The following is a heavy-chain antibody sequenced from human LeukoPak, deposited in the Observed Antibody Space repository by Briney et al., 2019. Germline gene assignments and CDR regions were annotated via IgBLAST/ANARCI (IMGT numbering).Heavy chain of an antibody. CDR1: RFTFSSYS. Sequence: GGSLRLSCAASRFTFSSYSMNWVRQAPGKGLEWVSYISSSGSTIYYADSVKGRFTISRDNAKNSLYLQMNSLRAEDTAVYYCAELGITMIGGVWGKGTTVTISS. V-gene: IGHV3-48*04. D-gene: IGHD3-10*02. CDR2: ISSSGSTI. CDR3: AELGITMIGGV. J-gene: IGHJ6*04.